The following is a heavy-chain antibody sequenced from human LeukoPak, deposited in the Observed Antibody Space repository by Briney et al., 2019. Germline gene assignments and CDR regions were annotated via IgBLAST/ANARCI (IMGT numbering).Heavy chain of an antibody. CDR3: AKDPYGTRYFDY. D-gene: IGHD2-2*01. Sequence: GGSLRLSCAASGFTFSKNAMSRVPQAPGKGLEWVSSLSGSGADTYYADSVKGRFTISRDNAKNTAYLQMNSLRAEDTAVYYCAKDPYGTRYFDYWGQGTLVTAS. V-gene: IGHV3-23*01. CDR1: GFTFSKNA. J-gene: IGHJ4*02. CDR2: LSGSGADT.